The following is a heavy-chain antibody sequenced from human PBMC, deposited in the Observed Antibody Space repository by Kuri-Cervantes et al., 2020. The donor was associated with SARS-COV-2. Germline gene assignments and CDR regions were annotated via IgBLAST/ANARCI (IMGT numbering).Heavy chain of an antibody. D-gene: IGHD5-24*01. J-gene: IGHJ6*02. CDR1: GGSISSYY. CDR2: IYYSGST. V-gene: IGHV4-59*01. CDR3: ARVVATIGYYYGMDV. Sequence: SETLSLTCTVSGGSISSYYWSWIRQPPGKGLEWIGYIYYSGSTNYNPSLKSRVTISVDTSKNQFSLKLSSVTAADTAVYYCARVVATIGYYYGMDVWGQGTTVTVSS.